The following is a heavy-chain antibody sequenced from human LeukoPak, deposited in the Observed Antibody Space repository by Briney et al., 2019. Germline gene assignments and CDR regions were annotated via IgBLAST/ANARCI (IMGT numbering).Heavy chain of an antibody. J-gene: IGHJ4*02. Sequence: SETLSLTCTVSGGSISSYYWSWIRQPPGKGLEWIGRIYTSGSTNYNPSLKSRVTMSVDTSKNQSSLKLSSLTAADTAVYYCARDTYYYDSSGYYRLDYWGQGTLVTVSS. V-gene: IGHV4-4*07. CDR1: GGSISSYY. CDR2: IYTSGST. CDR3: ARDTYYYDSSGYYRLDY. D-gene: IGHD3-22*01.